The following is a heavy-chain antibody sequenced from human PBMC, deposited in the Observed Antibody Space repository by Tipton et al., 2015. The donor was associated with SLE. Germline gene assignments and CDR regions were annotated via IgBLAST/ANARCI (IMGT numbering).Heavy chain of an antibody. J-gene: IGHJ4*02. V-gene: IGHV3-15*01. Sequence: GSLRLSCAASGFTFSKAWMSWVRQAPGKGLEWVGRIYSKTDGGTIDYAAPVKGRFTISRDDSKNTLYLQMNSLKTEDTAVYYCITDRNYSNGGVCFTEYNFDYWGQGSLVTVSS. CDR3: ITDRNYSNGGVCFTEYNFDY. D-gene: IGHD2-8*02. CDR1: GFTFSKAW. CDR2: IYSKTDGGTI.